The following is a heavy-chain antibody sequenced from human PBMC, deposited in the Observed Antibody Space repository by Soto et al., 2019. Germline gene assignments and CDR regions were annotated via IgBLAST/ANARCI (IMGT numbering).Heavy chain of an antibody. Sequence: QVQLVESGGGVVQRGTSLRLSCAASGFPFTTYGMHWVREAPTKGLDWVAVISYDGSNKYYADSVRGRFTISRDNSKNTLYLQMNSLRPVDTALYYCVGGQYYFDYRGQGTLVTVSS. V-gene: IGHV3-30*03. D-gene: IGHD3-10*01. CDR1: GFPFTTYG. J-gene: IGHJ4*02. CDR3: VGGQYYFDY. CDR2: ISYDGSNK.